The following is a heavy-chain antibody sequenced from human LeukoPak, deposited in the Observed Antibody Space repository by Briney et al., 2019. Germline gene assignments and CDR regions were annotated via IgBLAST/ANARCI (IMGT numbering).Heavy chain of an antibody. J-gene: IGHJ4*02. CDR2: ICYDGSNK. Sequence: XXPXXXXEWVAVICYDGSNKYYAASVKGRFTISRDNAKNTLYLHMNSLRAEDTAVYYCARVGRGREILPDYWGQGTLVTVSS. D-gene: IGHD1-26*01. V-gene: IGHV3-33*01. CDR3: ARVGRGREILPDY.